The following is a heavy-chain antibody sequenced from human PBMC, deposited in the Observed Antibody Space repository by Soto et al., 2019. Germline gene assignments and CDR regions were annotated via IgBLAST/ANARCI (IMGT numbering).Heavy chain of an antibody. Sequence: SETLSLTCTVSGGSISNNYWTWIRQPPGQGLERIGYVYNSGSTNYNPSLKSRVTISEDTSKSQFSLKVNSMTAADTAVYYCARYRREAVAGYTLDNWGQGMLVTVSS. CDR2: VYNSGST. J-gene: IGHJ4*02. CDR3: ARYRREAVAGYTLDN. D-gene: IGHD6-13*01. CDR1: GGSISNNY. V-gene: IGHV4-59*01.